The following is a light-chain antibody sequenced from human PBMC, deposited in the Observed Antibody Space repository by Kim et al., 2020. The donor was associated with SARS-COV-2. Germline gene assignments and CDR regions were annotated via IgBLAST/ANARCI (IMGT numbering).Light chain of an antibody. J-gene: IGLJ3*02. V-gene: IGLV3-1*01. CDR3: QAWDSSTLWV. Sequence: SSELTQPPSVSVSPGQTASITCSGDKLGDKYACWYQQKPGQSPVLVIYQDSKRPSGIPERFSGSNSGNTATLTISGTQAMDEADYYCQAWDSSTLWVFGGGTQLTVL. CDR1: KLGDKY. CDR2: QDS.